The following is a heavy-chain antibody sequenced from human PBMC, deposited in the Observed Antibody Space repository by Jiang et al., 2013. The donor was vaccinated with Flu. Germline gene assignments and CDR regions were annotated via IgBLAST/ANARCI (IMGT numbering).Heavy chain of an antibody. J-gene: IGHJ4*02. D-gene: IGHD3-9*01. CDR1: GYTFTSYS. V-gene: IGHV1-18*01. CDR3: VRVVTGHYYTDY. CDR2: ISTSNGNT. Sequence: GAEVKKPGASVNISCKTSGYTFTSYSFSWVRQAPGQGLEWMGWISTSNGNTNYAQKLQGRVTMTTDTSTSTAYMELRSLTSDDTAVYHCVRVVTGHYYTDYWGQGTLVTVSS.